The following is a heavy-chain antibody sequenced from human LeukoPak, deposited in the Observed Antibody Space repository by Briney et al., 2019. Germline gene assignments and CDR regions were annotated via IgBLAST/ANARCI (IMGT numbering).Heavy chain of an antibody. V-gene: IGHV1-69*13. CDR1: GGTFSSYA. CDR2: IIPIFGTA. Sequence: SVKVSCKASGGTFSSYAISWVRQAPGQGLEWMGGIIPIFGTANYAQKFQGRVTITADESTSTAYTELSSLRSEDTAVYYCVRVQDYSNSNWFDPWGQGTLVTVSS. J-gene: IGHJ5*02. D-gene: IGHD4-11*01. CDR3: VRVQDYSNSNWFDP.